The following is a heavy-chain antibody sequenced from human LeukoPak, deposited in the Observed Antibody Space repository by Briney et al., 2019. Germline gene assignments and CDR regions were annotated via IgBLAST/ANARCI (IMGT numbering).Heavy chain of an antibody. CDR3: ARGHYGLDV. J-gene: IGHJ6*02. V-gene: IGHV3-11*05. Sequence: PGVSLRLSCAASGFTFSDHYMSWIRQAPGTGLEWVSYISTSSSHTDYADSVKGRFTISRDDAKDSLFLQMNSLRAEDTAVYYCARGHYGLDVWGQGTTVTVSS. CDR2: ISTSSSHT. CDR1: GFTFSDHY.